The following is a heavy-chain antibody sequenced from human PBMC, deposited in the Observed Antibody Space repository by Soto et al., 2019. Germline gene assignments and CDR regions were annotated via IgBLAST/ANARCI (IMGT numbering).Heavy chain of an antibody. V-gene: IGHV3-53*04. J-gene: IGHJ4*02. D-gene: IGHD2-21*01. Sequence: SWVRQAPGKGLEWVSVIYSGGSTYYADSVKGRFTISRHNSKNTLYLQMNSLRAEDTAVYYCARDLAFDYWGQGTLVTVSS. CDR2: IYSGGST. CDR3: ARDLAFDY.